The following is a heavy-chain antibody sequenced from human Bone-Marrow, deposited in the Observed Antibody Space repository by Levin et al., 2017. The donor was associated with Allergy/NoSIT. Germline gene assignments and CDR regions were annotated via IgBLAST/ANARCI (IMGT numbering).Heavy chain of an antibody. V-gene: IGHV3-20*04. CDR1: GFSFDDYG. J-gene: IGHJ3*02. CDR2: INWNGAGT. D-gene: IGHD3-22*01. Sequence: GESLKISCAASGFSFDDYGFAWVRQIPGKGLEWVSAINWNGAGTGYVDSVKGRFTISRDNAKKSMYLQMNSLRAEDTALYYCARDYSDNIGFSDALDIWGQGTMVIVSP. CDR3: ARDYSDNIGFSDALDI.